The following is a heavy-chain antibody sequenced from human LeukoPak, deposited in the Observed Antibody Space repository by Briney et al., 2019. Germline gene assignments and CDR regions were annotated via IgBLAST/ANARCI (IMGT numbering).Heavy chain of an antibody. CDR2: INPNSGGT. D-gene: IGHD2-2*01. CDR1: GYTFTGYY. V-gene: IGHV1-2*02. Sequence: GASVKVSCKASGYTFTGYYMHWVRQAPGQGLEWMGWINPNSGGTNYAQKFQGRVTMTRDTSISTAYMELSRLRSDDTAVYYCARELPYCSSTSCFPRNWFDPWGQGTLVTVSS. J-gene: IGHJ5*02. CDR3: ARELPYCSSTSCFPRNWFDP.